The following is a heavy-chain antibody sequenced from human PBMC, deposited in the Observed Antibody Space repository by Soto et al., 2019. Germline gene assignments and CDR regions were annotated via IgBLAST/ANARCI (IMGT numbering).Heavy chain of an antibody. CDR2: ISWNSGSI. CDR1: GFTFDDYA. V-gene: IGHV3-9*01. J-gene: IGHJ3*02. Sequence: EVQLVESGGGLVQPGRSLRLSCAASGFTFDDYAMHWVRQAPGKGLECVSGISWNSGSIGYADSVKGRFTISRDNAKNSLYLQMNSLRAEDTALYYCAKDDLIAAAGGGCDAFDICGQGPMVTVAS. D-gene: IGHD6-13*01. CDR3: AKDDLIAAAGGGCDAFDI.